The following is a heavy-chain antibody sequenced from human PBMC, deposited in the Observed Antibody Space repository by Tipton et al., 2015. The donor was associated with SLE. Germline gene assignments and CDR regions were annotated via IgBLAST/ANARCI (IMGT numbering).Heavy chain of an antibody. CDR1: GGSFSGYY. J-gene: IGHJ4*02. V-gene: IGHV4-34*01. Sequence: TLSLTCAVYGGSFSGYYWSWIRQPPGKGLEWIGEINHSGSTNYNPSLKSRVTISVDTSKNQFSLKPSSVTAADTAVYYCASLRTEYYYGSRADYWGQGTLVTVSS. CDR2: INHSGST. D-gene: IGHD3-10*01. CDR3: ASLRTEYYYGSRADY.